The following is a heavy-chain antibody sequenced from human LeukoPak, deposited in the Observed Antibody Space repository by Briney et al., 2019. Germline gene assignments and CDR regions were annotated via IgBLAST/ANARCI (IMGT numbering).Heavy chain of an antibody. CDR3: ARDSSQYDFRSGYQLKYSYMDV. V-gene: IGHV3-30*03. CDR1: GFTFSSYG. J-gene: IGHJ6*03. CDR2: ISYDGSNK. D-gene: IGHD3-3*01. Sequence: GGSLRLSCAASGFTFSSYGMHWVRQAPGKGLEWVAVISYDGSNKYYADSVKGRFTISRDNSKNTLYLQMNSLRAEDTAVYYCARDSSQYDFRSGYQLKYSYMDVWGKGTTVTVSS.